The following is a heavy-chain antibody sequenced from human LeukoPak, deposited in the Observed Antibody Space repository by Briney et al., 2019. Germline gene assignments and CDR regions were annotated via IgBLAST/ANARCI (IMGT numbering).Heavy chain of an antibody. J-gene: IGHJ5*01. CDR2: LSSSGGST. CDR1: GFTFSSYA. CDR3: AKTGTDSSGYYIDS. D-gene: IGHD3-22*01. V-gene: IGHV3-23*01. Sequence: PGGSLRLSCAASGFTFSSYAMSWVRQAPGKGLEWVSALSSSGGSTYYADSVKGRFTTSRDNSKKTLYLQMNSLRAEDTAVYYCAKTGTDSSGYYIDSWGQGTLVTVSS.